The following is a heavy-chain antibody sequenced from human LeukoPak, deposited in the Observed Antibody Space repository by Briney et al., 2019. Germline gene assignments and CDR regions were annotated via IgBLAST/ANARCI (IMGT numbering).Heavy chain of an antibody. Sequence: GGSLRLSCAASGFTFSSYAMSWVRQAPGKGLEWVSAISGSGGSTYYADSVKGRFTISRDNSKNTLYLQMNSLKTEDTAVYYCSTTYYYDSSEGYWGQGTLVTVSS. CDR2: ISGSGGST. CDR3: STTYYYDSSEGY. D-gene: IGHD3-22*01. V-gene: IGHV3-23*01. CDR1: GFTFSSYA. J-gene: IGHJ4*02.